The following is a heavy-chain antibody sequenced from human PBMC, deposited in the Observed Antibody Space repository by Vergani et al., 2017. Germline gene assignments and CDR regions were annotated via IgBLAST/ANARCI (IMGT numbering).Heavy chain of an antibody. J-gene: IGHJ4*02. D-gene: IGHD1-7*01. V-gene: IGHV1-2*02. CDR2: INPNSGGT. Sequence: QVQLVQSGAEVKKPGASVKVSCKASGYTFTGYYMHWVRQAPGQGLEWMGWINPNSGGTNYAQKFQGRVTMTRDTSISTAYMELSRLRADDTAVYYCARDELYNWNYDVDSHGGQGTLVTVSS. CDR1: GYTFTGYY. CDR3: ARDELYNWNYDVDSH.